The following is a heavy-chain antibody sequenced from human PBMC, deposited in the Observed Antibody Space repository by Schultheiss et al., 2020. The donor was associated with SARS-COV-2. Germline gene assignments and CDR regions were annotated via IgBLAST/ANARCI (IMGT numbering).Heavy chain of an antibody. V-gene: IGHV3-48*04. D-gene: IGHD6-13*01. CDR2: ISSGSSTM. J-gene: IGHJ4*02. Sequence: GGSLRLSCAASGFTFSSYSMNWVRQAPGKGLEWISHISSGSSTMYYADSVKGRFAISRDNAKNSLYLQMNSLRAEDTAVYYCARDSSSSSVYFDYWGQGTLVTVSS. CDR1: GFTFSSYS. CDR3: ARDSSSSSVYFDY.